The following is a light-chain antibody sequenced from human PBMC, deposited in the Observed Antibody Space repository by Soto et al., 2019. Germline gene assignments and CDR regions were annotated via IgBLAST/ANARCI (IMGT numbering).Light chain of an antibody. J-gene: IGKJ5*01. CDR2: DAY. Sequence: EIVMTQSPATLSVSPGERATLSCRASQSVSILLAWYQQKPGQAPRLLIYDAYNRATGIQARFSGSGSGTDFTLTISSLEPEDFAVYYCKQRSNWLITFGQGTRLEIK. CDR1: QSVSIL. V-gene: IGKV3-11*01. CDR3: KQRSNWLIT.